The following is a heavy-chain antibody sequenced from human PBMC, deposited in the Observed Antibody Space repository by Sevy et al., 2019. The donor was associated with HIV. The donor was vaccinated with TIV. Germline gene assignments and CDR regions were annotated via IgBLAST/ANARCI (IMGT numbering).Heavy chain of an antibody. CDR1: GGNLHNYG. J-gene: IGHJ3*02. CDR2: LIPSFRTS. Sequence: ASVKVSCKASGGNLHNYGINWVRQAPGQGLEWMGGLIPSFRTSTYAQNFRGGITFAADEATSTFYLEMSSLRADDTAVYYCSRDRGPAAISDAFDIWGQGTMVTVSS. D-gene: IGHD2-2*02. CDR3: SRDRGPAAISDAFDI. V-gene: IGHV1-69*13.